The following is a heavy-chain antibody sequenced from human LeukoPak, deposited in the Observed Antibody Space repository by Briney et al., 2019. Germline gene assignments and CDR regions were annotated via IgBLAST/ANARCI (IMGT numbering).Heavy chain of an antibody. CDR3: ARGHYGLDV. J-gene: IGHJ6*02. CDR1: GFTFSSYS. V-gene: IGHV3-21*04. Sequence: GGSLRLSCAASGFTFSSYSMNWVRQAPGKGLEWVSSISSGSSFIYYADSVKGRFTISRDNAKSSLYLQMNSLRPEDTAIYYCARGHYGLDVWGQGTTVTVSS. CDR2: ISSGSSFI.